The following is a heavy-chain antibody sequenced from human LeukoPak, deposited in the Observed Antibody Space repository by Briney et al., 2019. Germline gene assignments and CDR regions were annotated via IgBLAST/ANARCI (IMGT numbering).Heavy chain of an antibody. J-gene: IGHJ4*02. CDR1: GYTFTSYD. CDR3: ASGSGSPPFDY. V-gene: IGHV1-8*01. CDR2: MNPNSGNT. D-gene: IGHD3-10*01. Sequence: EASVTVSFKSSGYTFTSYDINWVRQATGQGLAWMGWMNPNSGNTGYAQKFQVRVTMTRNTSISTAYMELSSLRTEDTAVYYCASGSGSPPFDYWGQGTLVTVSS.